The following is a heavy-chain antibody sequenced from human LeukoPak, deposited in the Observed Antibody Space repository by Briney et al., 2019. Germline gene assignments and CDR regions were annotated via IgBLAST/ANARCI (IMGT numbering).Heavy chain of an antibody. Sequence: PGGSLRLSCAASRFTFSSFGMHWVRQAPGKGLEWVALISYDGSNKYYADSVKGRFTISRDNSKNTLYLQMNSLRAEDTAVYYCARDPYSGTYSDYYYCYMDVWGKGTTVTVSS. CDR3: ARDPYSGTYSDYYYCYMDV. V-gene: IGHV3-30*03. CDR1: RFTFSSFG. J-gene: IGHJ6*03. D-gene: IGHD1-26*01. CDR2: ISYDGSNK.